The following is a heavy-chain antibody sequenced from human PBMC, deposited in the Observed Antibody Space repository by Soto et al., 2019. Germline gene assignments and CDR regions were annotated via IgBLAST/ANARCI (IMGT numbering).Heavy chain of an antibody. V-gene: IGHV3-11*06. D-gene: IGHD5-12*01. CDR1: GFTFSDYY. CDR2: ISSSSSYT. CDR3: ARTRDGYRTENWYFDL. Sequence: GGSLRLSCAASGFTFSDYYMSWIRQAPGKGLEWVSYISSSSSYTNYADSVKGRFTISRDNAKNSLYLQMNSLRAEDTAVYYCARTRDGYRTENWYFDLWGRGTLVTVSS. J-gene: IGHJ2*01.